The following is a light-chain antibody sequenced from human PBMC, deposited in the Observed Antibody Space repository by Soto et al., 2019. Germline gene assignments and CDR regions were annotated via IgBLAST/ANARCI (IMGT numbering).Light chain of an antibody. J-gene: IGKJ4*01. V-gene: IGKV1-16*01. CDR1: QDISTS. CDR3: QHYKTYPLT. Sequence: DIQMTQSPSSLSASVGDRVTFTCRANQDISTSLAWFQQKPGRGPKSLIYAASSLQSRVPSRFNGKRSRTDFSLTISSLQPEDFATYYCQHYKTYPLTFGGGTKVEI. CDR2: AAS.